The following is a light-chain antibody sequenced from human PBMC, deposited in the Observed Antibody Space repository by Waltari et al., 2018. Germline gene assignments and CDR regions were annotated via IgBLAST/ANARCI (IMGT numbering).Light chain of an antibody. J-gene: IGLJ3*02. Sequence: QSALTQPASVSGSPGQSITISCTGANSDVGSYNLVSWYQQHPGKAPKLMIYEVNKRPSGFSNRFAGSKSGNTASLTISGLQAEDEADYYCCSYAGSSTWVFGGGTKLTVL. V-gene: IGLV2-23*02. CDR1: NSDVGSYNL. CDR2: EVN. CDR3: CSYAGSSTWV.